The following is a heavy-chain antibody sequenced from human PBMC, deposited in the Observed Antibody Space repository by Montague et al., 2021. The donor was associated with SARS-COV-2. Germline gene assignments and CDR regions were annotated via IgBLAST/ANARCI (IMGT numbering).Heavy chain of an antibody. V-gene: IGHV4-39*07. J-gene: IGHJ6*02. D-gene: IGHD6-13*01. Sequence: SETLSLTCTVSGGSISGSSYYWGWIRQPKGKGLEWIGSIYYSGSTYYNPYIKSRVTISVDKSKNQFSLKLSSVTAADTAVYYCARVGRQQLVRLSGMDVWGQGTTVTVSS. CDR2: IYYSGST. CDR3: ARVGRQQLVRLSGMDV. CDR1: GGSISGSSYY.